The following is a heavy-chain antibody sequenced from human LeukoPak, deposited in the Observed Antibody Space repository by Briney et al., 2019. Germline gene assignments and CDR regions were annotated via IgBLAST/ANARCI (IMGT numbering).Heavy chain of an antibody. CDR2: ISSSSSYI. CDR3: ARDPQYYDFWSGYSNSYGMDV. V-gene: IGHV3-21*01. CDR1: GFTFSSYS. J-gene: IGHJ6*02. D-gene: IGHD3-3*01. Sequence: PGGSLRLSCAASGFTFSSYSMNWVRQAPGKGLEWVSSISSSSSYIYYADSVKGRFTISRDNSKNTLYLQMNSLRAEDTAVYYCARDPQYYDFWSGYSNSYGMDVWGQGTTVTVSS.